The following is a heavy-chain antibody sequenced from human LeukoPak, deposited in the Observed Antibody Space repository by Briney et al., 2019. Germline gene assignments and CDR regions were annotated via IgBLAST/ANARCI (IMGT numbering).Heavy chain of an antibody. CDR3: ARGTVAGTRPYYFDS. J-gene: IGHJ4*02. CDR2: IRTNGDST. Sequence: GGSLRLSCAASGFTFSSYSMNWVRQAPGKGLEYISTIRTNGDSTSYADSVKARFTISRDNSKNTLYLQMGSLKPEDMAVYYWARGTVAGTRPYYFDSWGQGTLVAVSS. V-gene: IGHV3-64*02. CDR1: GFTFSSYS. D-gene: IGHD6-19*01.